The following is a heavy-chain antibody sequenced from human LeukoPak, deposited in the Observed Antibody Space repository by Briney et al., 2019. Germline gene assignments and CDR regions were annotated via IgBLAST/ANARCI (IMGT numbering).Heavy chain of an antibody. J-gene: IGHJ4*02. V-gene: IGHV5-10-1*01. Sequence: GESLKISCKGSGYSFTSYWISWVRQMPGKGLEWMGRIDPSVSYTNYSPSFQGHVTISADKSISTAYLQWSSLKASDTAMYYCAMGIAVAGTEIVDYWGQGTLVTVSS. D-gene: IGHD6-19*01. CDR2: IDPSVSYT. CDR1: GYSFTSYW. CDR3: AMGIAVAGTEIVDY.